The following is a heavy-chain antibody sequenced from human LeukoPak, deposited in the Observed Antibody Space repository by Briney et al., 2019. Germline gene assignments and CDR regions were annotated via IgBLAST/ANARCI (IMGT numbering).Heavy chain of an antibody. CDR3: ARDHVAVAGTGFVDY. CDR2: INPSGGST. Sequence: ASVKVSCKSSGYMFTSHGIHWLRQAPGQGLEWMGIINPSGGSTSYAQKFQGRVTMTRDMSTSTVYMELSSLRSEDTAVYYCARDHVAVAGTGFVDYWGQGTLVTVSS. V-gene: IGHV1-46*01. J-gene: IGHJ4*02. D-gene: IGHD6-19*01. CDR1: GYMFTSHG.